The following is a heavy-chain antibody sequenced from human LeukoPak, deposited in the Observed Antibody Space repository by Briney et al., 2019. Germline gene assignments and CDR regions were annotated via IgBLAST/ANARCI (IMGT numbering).Heavy chain of an antibody. Sequence: AGGSLRLSCAVSGLTFSSSWMDWVRQAPGKGLEWVASVNPDGNKKYSADSVKGRFTISRDNSKNTLYLQMSTLRAEDTAIYYCATGSGNYYDRWGQGTLVTVSS. V-gene: IGHV3-7*03. D-gene: IGHD3-3*01. CDR3: ATGSGNYYDR. CDR1: GLTFSSSW. CDR2: VNPDGNKK. J-gene: IGHJ4*02.